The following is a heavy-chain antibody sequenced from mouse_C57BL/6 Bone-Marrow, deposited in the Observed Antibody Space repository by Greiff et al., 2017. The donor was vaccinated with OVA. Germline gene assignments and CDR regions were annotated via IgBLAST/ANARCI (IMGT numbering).Heavy chain of an antibody. CDR3: AGHGELAVDY. V-gene: IGHV1-62-2*01. CDR2: FYPGGGSI. J-gene: IGHJ2*01. CDR1: GYTFTEYT. Sequence: QVQLKEPGAELVKPGASVKLSCKASGYTFTEYTIHWVKQRPGQGLEWIGWFYPGGGSIKYNEEFKDKATLTADKSSSTVYMELSRLTSEDSAVXVCAGHGELAVDYWGQGTTLTVSA.